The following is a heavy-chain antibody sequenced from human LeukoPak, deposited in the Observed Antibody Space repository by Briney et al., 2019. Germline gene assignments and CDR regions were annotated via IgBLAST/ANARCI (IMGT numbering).Heavy chain of an antibody. Sequence: GGSLRLSCAASGFTFDDYAMHWVRQAPGKGLEWVSGISWNSGSIGYADSVKGRFTISGDNAKNSLYLQMNSLRAEDMALYYCAKAANIGYCSSTSCYFDYWGQGTLVTVSS. D-gene: IGHD2-2*01. CDR1: GFTFDDYA. CDR2: ISWNSGSI. CDR3: AKAANIGYCSSTSCYFDY. V-gene: IGHV3-9*03. J-gene: IGHJ4*02.